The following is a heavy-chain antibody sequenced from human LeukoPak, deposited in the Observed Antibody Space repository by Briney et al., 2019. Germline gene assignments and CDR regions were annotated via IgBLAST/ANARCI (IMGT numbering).Heavy chain of an antibody. D-gene: IGHD3-22*01. CDR2: ISAYNGNT. CDR3: ARSWYYDSPFDY. V-gene: IGHV1-18*01. J-gene: IGHJ4*02. Sequence: ASVKVSCKASGYTFTNYGISWVRQAPGQGLEWMGWISAYNGNTNYAQKFQGRITMTTDTSTSTAYMELRSLRSDDTAVYYCARSWYYDSPFDYWGQGTLVTVSS. CDR1: GYTFTNYG.